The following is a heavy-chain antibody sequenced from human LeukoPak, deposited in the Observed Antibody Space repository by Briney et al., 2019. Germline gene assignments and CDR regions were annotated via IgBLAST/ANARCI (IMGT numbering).Heavy chain of an antibody. V-gene: IGHV4-34*01. CDR1: GGSFSGYY. CDR2: INHSGST. J-gene: IGHJ4*02. D-gene: IGHD2/OR15-2a*01. CDR3: ARRPFTYFPFDY. Sequence: SETLSPTCAVYGGSFSGYYWSWIRQPPGKGLEWIGEINHSGSTNYNPSLKSRVTISVDTSKNQFSLKLSSVTAADTAVYYCARRPFTYFPFDYWGQGTLVTVSS.